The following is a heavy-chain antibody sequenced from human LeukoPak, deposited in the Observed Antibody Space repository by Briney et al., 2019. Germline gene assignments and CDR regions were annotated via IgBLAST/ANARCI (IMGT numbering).Heavy chain of an antibody. D-gene: IGHD6-6*01. J-gene: IGHJ4*02. CDR3: ARDGVGVAARLPFY. Sequence: SETLSLTCTVSGGSTSSYYWSWIRQPPGKGPEWIGYIYYSGSTNYNPSLKSRVTISVDTSKNQFSLKLSSVTAADTAVYYCARDGVGVAARLPFYWGQGTLVTVSS. V-gene: IGHV4-59*01. CDR2: IYYSGST. CDR1: GGSTSSYY.